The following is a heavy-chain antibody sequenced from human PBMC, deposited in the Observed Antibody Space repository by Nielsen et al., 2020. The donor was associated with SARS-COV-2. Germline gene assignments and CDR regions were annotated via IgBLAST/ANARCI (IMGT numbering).Heavy chain of an antibody. D-gene: IGHD1-1*01. CDR3: ASRKGTGTTSLYGMDV. CDR1: GYTFTSYY. CDR2: INPSGGST. V-gene: IGHV1-46*01. Sequence: GESLKISCKGSGYTFTSYYMHWVRQAPGQGLEWMGIINPSGGSTSYAQKFQGRVTMTRDTSTSTVYMELSSLRSEDTAVYYCASRKGTGTTSLYGMDVWGQGTTVTVSS. J-gene: IGHJ6*02.